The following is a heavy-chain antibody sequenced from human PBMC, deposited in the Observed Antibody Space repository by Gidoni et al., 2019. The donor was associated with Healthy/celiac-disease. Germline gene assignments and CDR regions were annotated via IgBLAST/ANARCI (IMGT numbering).Heavy chain of an antibody. Sequence: ASGYTFTSYYMHWVRQAPGQGLEWMGIINPSGGSTSYAQKFQGIVTLTRDTSTSTVYMELSSLRSEDTTVYYCSRGPQALTLYGVVIIPDFDYWGQGTLVTVSA. CDR2: INPSGGST. CDR3: SRGPQALTLYGVVIIPDFDY. V-gene: IGHV1-46*01. D-gene: IGHD3-3*01. CDR1: GYTFTSYY. J-gene: IGHJ4*02.